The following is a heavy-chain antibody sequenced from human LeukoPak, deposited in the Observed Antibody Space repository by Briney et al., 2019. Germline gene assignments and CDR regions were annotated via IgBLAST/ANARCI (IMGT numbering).Heavy chain of an antibody. CDR3: ARGGSHPY. CDR1: GYTFTSNY. V-gene: IGHV1-46*01. D-gene: IGHD1-1*01. Sequence: GASVKVSCKAFGYTFTSNYMHWVRQAPGQGPEWMGVISPSGGSTTYAQKFQGRVTLTRDMSTSTDYLELSSLRSEDTAVYYCARGGSHPYWGQGTLVTVSS. J-gene: IGHJ4*02. CDR2: ISPSGGST.